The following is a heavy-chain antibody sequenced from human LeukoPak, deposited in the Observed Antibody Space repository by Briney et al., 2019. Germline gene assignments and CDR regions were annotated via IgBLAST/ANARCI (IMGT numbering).Heavy chain of an antibody. Sequence: PGGSLRLSCAASGFTFSDYYMGWIRQAPGKGLEWASYIGSSSSFTKYADSVKGRFTISRDNAKNSLYLQMDSLRAEDTAVYYCAREKRSGYKYYDYWGQGTLVTVSS. CDR1: GFTFSDYY. CDR3: AREKRSGYKYYDY. D-gene: IGHD5-24*01. V-gene: IGHV3-11*05. CDR2: IGSSSSFT. J-gene: IGHJ4*02.